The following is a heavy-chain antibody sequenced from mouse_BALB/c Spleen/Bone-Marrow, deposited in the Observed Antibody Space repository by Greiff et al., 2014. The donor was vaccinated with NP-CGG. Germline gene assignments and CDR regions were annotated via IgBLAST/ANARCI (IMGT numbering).Heavy chain of an antibody. CDR1: GFTLSDYY. J-gene: IGHJ4*01. D-gene: IGHD2-14*01. CDR2: VSDGSTYT. Sequence: VQLKESGGGLVKPGGSLKLSCAASGFTLSDYYMYWVRQTPEKRLEWVATVSDGSTYTYYPDSVKGRFTISRDNAKNNLYLQMSSLKSEDTALYYCARDRGVQGYAMDYWGQGTSVTVSS. V-gene: IGHV5-4*02. CDR3: ARDRGVQGYAMDY.